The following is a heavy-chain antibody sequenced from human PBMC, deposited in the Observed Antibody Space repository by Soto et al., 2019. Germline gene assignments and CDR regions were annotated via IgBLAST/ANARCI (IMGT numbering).Heavy chain of an antibody. Sequence: QVQLVESGGGVVQPGRSLRLSCAASGFTFSSYAMDWVRQAPGKRLEWVAVISDDGSNKYYADSVKGRFTISRDKSKNTLYLQMNSLRAEATDVYYCEIETYSDFWSGPYYGMDVWGQGTTVTFPS. CDR2: ISDDGSNK. D-gene: IGHD3-3*01. J-gene: IGHJ6*02. V-gene: IGHV3-30-3*01. CDR1: GFTFSSYA. CDR3: EIETYSDFWSGPYYGMDV.